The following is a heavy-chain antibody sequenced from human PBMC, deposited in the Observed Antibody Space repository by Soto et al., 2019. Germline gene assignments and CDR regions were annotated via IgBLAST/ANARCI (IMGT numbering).Heavy chain of an antibody. J-gene: IGHJ6*02. CDR3: ARGPVIVGVSATNGNGMDV. CDR1: GGSFSAYY. CDR2: INHSGTT. D-gene: IGHD2-2*01. V-gene: IGHV4-34*01. Sequence: SETLSLTCAVSGGSFSAYYWNWVRQPPGKGLEWIGEINHSGTTNFNASLKSRVTISVDTSKNQFSLKLSSVTAADTAVYYCARGPVIVGVSATNGNGMDVWGQGTTVTVSS.